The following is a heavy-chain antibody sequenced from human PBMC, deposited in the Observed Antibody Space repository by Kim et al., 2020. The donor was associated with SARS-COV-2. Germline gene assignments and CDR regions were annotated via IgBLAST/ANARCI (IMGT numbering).Heavy chain of an antibody. D-gene: IGHD2-2*01. CDR2: IRSKAYGGTT. CDR3: TTHRKYPLYYFDY. J-gene: IGHJ4*02. V-gene: IGHV3-49*04. Sequence: GGSLRLSCTASGFTFGDYAMSWVRQAPGKGLEWVGFIRSKAYGGTTEYAASVKGRFTISRDDSKSIAYLQMNSLKTEDTAVYYCTTHRKYPLYYFDYWGQGTLVTVSS. CDR1: GFTFGDYA.